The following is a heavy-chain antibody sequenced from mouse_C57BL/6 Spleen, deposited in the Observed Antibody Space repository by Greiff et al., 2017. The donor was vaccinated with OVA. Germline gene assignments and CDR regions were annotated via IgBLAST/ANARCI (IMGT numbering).Heavy chain of an antibody. CDR3: ARVGTSWYFDV. CDR2: INPSTGGT. CDR1: GYSFTGYY. J-gene: IGHJ1*03. Sequence: EVQLQQSGPELVKPGASVKISCKASGYSFTGYYMHWVKQSSEKSLEWIGEINPSTGGTSYNQKFKGKATLTVDKSSSTAYMQLKSLTSEDSAVYYCARVGTSWYFDVWGTGTTVTVAS. D-gene: IGHD3-3*01. V-gene: IGHV1-43*01.